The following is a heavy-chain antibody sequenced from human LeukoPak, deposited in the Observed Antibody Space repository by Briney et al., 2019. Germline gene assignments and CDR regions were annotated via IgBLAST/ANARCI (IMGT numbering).Heavy chain of an antibody. Sequence: GGSLRLSCAASGFTFTNAWMNWVRQAPGKGLEWVSTIGSSGGSTYYADSVTGRFTISRDNSKNTLYLQMNSLRAEDTAVYYCAKVFRDGYNYPFDYWGRGTLVTVSS. CDR2: IGSSGGST. CDR1: GFTFTNAW. V-gene: IGHV3-23*01. J-gene: IGHJ4*02. D-gene: IGHD5-24*01. CDR3: AKVFRDGYNYPFDY.